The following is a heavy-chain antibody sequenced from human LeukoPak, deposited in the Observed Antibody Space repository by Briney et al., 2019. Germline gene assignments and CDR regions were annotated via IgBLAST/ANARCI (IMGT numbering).Heavy chain of an antibody. J-gene: IGHJ4*02. Sequence: PSETLSLTCAVYGGSFSGYYWSWIRLPPGKGLEWIGEINHSGSTNYNPSLKSRVTISVDTSKNQFSLKLSSVTAADTAVYYCSVIYGDYNYFDYWGQGTLVTVSS. D-gene: IGHD4-17*01. CDR2: INHSGST. CDR3: SVIYGDYNYFDY. V-gene: IGHV4-34*01. CDR1: GGSFSGYY.